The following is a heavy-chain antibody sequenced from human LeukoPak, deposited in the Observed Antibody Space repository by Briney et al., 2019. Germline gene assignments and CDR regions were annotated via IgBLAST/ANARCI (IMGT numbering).Heavy chain of an antibody. Sequence: SGGSLRLSCAASGFTFSSYGMHWVRQAPGKGLEWVAVIWYDGSNKYYADSVKGRFTISRDNSKNTLYLQMNSLRAEDTAVYYCARKNYDFWSGYFTGWGQGTLVTVSS. CDR1: GFTFSSYG. CDR3: ARKNYDFWSGYFTG. D-gene: IGHD3-3*01. V-gene: IGHV3-33*08. CDR2: IWYDGSNK. J-gene: IGHJ4*02.